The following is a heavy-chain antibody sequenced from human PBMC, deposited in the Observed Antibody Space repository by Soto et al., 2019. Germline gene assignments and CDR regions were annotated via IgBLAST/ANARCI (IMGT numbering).Heavy chain of an antibody. CDR1: GGSISSSSYY. D-gene: IGHD3-22*01. CDR2: IYYSGST. CDR3: ARDYYDSDNAFDI. V-gene: IGHV4-61*01. Sequence: SETLSLTCTVSGGSISSSSYYWGWIRQPPGKGLEWIGYIYYSGSTNYNPSLKSRVTISVDTSKNQFSLKLSSVTAADTAVYYCARDYYDSDNAFDIWGQGTMVTVS. J-gene: IGHJ3*02.